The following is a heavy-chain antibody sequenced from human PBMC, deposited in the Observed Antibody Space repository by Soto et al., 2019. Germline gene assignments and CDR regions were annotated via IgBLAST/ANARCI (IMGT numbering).Heavy chain of an antibody. J-gene: IGHJ5*02. V-gene: IGHV4-39*01. CDR1: GGSISSSSYY. CDR2: IYYSGST. Sequence: QLQLQESGPGLVKPSETLSLTCTVSGGSISSSSYYWGWIRQPPGKGLEWIGSIYYSGSTYYNPSLKSRVTISVDTSKNQFSLKLSSVTAADTAVYYCARCYGDYADWYDPWGQGTLVTVSS. D-gene: IGHD4-17*01. CDR3: ARCYGDYADWYDP.